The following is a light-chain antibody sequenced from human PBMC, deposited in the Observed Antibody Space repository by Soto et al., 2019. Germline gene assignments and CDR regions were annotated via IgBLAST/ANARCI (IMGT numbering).Light chain of an antibody. CDR1: QGISSY. J-gene: IGKJ1*01. CDR2: AAS. V-gene: IGKV1-9*01. CDR3: QQLNSYPWT. Sequence: DIQLNQSPSFLSASVGDRVTITCRARQGISSYLAWYQQKPGKAPKLLIYAASTLQSGVPSRFSGSGSGTEFTLTISSLQPEDFATYYCQQLNSYPWTFGQGTKVEIK.